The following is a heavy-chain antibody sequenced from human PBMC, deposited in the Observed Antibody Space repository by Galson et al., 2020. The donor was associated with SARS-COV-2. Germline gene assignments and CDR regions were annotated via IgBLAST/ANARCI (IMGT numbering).Heavy chain of an antibody. D-gene: IGHD3-3*02. J-gene: IGHJ2*01. CDR3: VRAVGRAVLYYWYFGL. V-gene: IGHV3-21*01. CDR2: MSSSGSQI. Sequence: KFVESLKLSCATSDFTFNKYTMHWIRHAPGKGPECLASMSSSGSQIFYAASVSGRFTISIDDARNSLYLQMNSLSAEDTAVYYCVRAVGRAVLYYWYFGLWGRGTRVTVSS. CDR1: DFTFNKYT.